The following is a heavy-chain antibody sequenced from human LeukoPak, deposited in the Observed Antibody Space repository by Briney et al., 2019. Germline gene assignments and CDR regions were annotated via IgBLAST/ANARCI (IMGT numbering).Heavy chain of an antibody. CDR2: ISSSGSTI. Sequence: PGGSLRLSCAASGFTFSSYEMNWVRQAPGKGLEGVSYISSSGSTISYADSVKDRFNISRDNAKKSMYLQMNSLRAEDTGVYYCARGSYRPIDYWGQGTLVTVSS. D-gene: IGHD3-16*02. J-gene: IGHJ4*02. V-gene: IGHV3-48*03. CDR3: ARGSYRPIDY. CDR1: GFTFSSYE.